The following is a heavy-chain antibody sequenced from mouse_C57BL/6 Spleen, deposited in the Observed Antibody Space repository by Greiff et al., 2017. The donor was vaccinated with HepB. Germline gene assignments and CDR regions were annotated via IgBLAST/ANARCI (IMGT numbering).Heavy chain of an antibody. CDR1: GYTFTSYW. CDR2: IDPSDSYT. V-gene: IGHV1-69*01. D-gene: IGHD1-1*01. J-gene: IGHJ4*01. Sequence: QVQLQQPGAELVMPGASVKLSCKASGYTFTSYWMHWVKQRPGQGLVWIGEIDPSDSYTNYNQKFKGKSTLTVYQSSSTAYMQLSSLTSEDSAVYYCAREGYGSSYGNAMDYWGQGTSVTVSS. CDR3: AREGYGSSYGNAMDY.